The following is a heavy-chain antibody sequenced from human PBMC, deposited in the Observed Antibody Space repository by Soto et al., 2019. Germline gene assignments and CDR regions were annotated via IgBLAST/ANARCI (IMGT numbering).Heavy chain of an antibody. J-gene: IGHJ4*02. CDR3: ARSPGYGLYYFDY. Sequence: GGSLRLSCAASGFTFSSYAMPWVRQAPGKGLEWVAVISYDGSNKYYADSVKGRFTISRDNSKNTLYLQMNSLRAEDTAVYYCARSPGYGLYYFDYWGQGTLVTVSS. V-gene: IGHV3-30-3*01. D-gene: IGHD2-8*01. CDR2: ISYDGSNK. CDR1: GFTFSSYA.